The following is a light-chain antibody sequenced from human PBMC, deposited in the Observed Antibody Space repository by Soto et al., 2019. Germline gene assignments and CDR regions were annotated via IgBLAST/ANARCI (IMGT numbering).Light chain of an antibody. J-gene: IGKJ1*01. CDR2: DAS. CDR3: QQYSNYPWT. V-gene: IGKV1-5*01. Sequence: DIQMTQSPSTLSASIGDRVTITCRASQSVRNWLAWYQQKPGRAPNVLIYDASSLESGVPSRFSGSGSGTEFTLTISSLQSDDFATYYCQQYSNYPWTFGQGTKVEIK. CDR1: QSVRNW.